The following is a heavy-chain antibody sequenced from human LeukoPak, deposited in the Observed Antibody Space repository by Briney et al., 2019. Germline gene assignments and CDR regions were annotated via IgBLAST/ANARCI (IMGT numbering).Heavy chain of an antibody. CDR2: INPSGGST. CDR3: ARRHCSSTSCYKGVLNWFDP. CDR1: GYTFTSYY. J-gene: IGHJ5*02. V-gene: IGHV1-46*01. D-gene: IGHD2-2*02. Sequence: GASVKVSCKASGYTFTSYYMHWVRQAPGQGLEWMGIINPSGGSTSYAQKFQGRVTMTRDTSISTAYMELSRLRSDDTAVYYCARRHCSSTSCYKGVLNWFDPWGQGTLVTVSS.